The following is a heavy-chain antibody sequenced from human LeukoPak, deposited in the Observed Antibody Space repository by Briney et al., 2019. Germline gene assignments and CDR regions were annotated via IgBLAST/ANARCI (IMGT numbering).Heavy chain of an antibody. Sequence: GGSLRLSCAASGFTFSSYSMNWVRQAPGKGLEWVSSISSSSGYIYYADSVKGRFTISRDNAKNSLYLQMNSLRAEDTAVYYCAREKYCSSTSCYDDAFDIWGQGTMVTVSS. D-gene: IGHD2-2*01. CDR3: AREKYCSSTSCYDDAFDI. V-gene: IGHV3-21*01. CDR2: ISSSSGYI. CDR1: GFTFSSYS. J-gene: IGHJ3*02.